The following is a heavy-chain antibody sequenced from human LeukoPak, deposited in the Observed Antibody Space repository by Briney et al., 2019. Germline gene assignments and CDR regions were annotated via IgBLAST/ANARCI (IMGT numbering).Heavy chain of an antibody. V-gene: IGHV3-7*05. CDR2: INQDGSEK. CDR1: GFTFSRDW. J-gene: IGHJ4*02. CDR3: ARGQLPGNY. Sequence: GGSLRLSCVGSGFTFSRDWMIWVRQAPGKGLEWVANINQDGSEKYYVDSVKGRFTISRDNAENSLYLQMNSLRAEDTAMYYCARGQLPGNYWGQGTLVTVSS. D-gene: IGHD2-2*01.